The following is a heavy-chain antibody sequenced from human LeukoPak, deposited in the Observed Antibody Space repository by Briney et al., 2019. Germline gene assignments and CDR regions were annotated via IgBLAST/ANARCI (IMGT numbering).Heavy chain of an antibody. Sequence: PAGGSLRLSCAASGITFSSYGMSWVRQAPGKGLEWVPTISGPGGNTYYAESVKGRFTISRDNSKNTLYLQMDSLRAEDTAVYYCAKGQWLVTRYYFDSWGQGTLVTVSS. CDR3: AKGQWLVTRYYFDS. CDR1: GITFSSYG. CDR2: ISGPGGNT. J-gene: IGHJ4*02. V-gene: IGHV3-23*01. D-gene: IGHD6-19*01.